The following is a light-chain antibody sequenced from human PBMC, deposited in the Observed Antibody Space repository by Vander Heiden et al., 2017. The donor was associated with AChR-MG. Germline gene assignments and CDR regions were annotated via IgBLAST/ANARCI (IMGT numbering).Light chain of an antibody. CDR1: QSLLRNDGYNS. CDR3: MQAQHDPRT. V-gene: IGKV2-28*01. J-gene: IGKJ4*01. Sequence: EIVMTQSPLSLSVTPGEPASISCRSSQSLLRNDGYNSLDWYLQKPGQSPQLLIYLGSNRASGVPDRFSGSGSGTDFTLRTSRVEAEDVGVYYCMQAQHDPRTFGGGTKVEIK. CDR2: LGS.